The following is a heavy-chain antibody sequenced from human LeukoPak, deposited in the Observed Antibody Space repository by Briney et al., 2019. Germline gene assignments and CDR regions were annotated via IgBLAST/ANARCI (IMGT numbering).Heavy chain of an antibody. J-gene: IGHJ4*02. D-gene: IGHD3-10*01. CDR2: IKQDGSEK. CDR1: GFTFSSYW. CDR3: ARDSYYGSGSPYYFDY. V-gene: IGHV3-7*01. Sequence: GGSLRLSCAASGFTFSSYWMSWVRQAPGKGLEWVANIKQDGSEKYYVDSVKGRFTISRDNAKNSLYLQMNSLRAEDTAVYYCARDSYYGSGSPYYFDYWGQGTLVTVSS.